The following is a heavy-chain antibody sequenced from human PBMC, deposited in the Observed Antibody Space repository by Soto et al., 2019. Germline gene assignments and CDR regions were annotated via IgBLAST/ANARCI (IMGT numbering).Heavy chain of an antibody. D-gene: IGHD5-18*01. V-gene: IGHV4-39*01. Sequence: KPSETLSLTCTVSGGSISSSSNYWGWIRQPPGKGLEWIGNVFYTGNTYYKSSLKSRVTISVDTSKNQFSLRLSSVTAADTAIYYCARLTHRSGYSYGYDLWRQGTLVTVSS. CDR3: ARLTHRSGYSYGYDL. CDR2: VFYTGNT. J-gene: IGHJ4*02. CDR1: GGSISSSSNY.